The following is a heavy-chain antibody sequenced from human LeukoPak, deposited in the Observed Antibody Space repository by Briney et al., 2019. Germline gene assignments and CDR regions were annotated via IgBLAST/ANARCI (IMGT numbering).Heavy chain of an antibody. V-gene: IGHV3-43*02. CDR3: AKDIGGLNY. CDR2: ISGDGGTT. Sequence: PGGSLRLSCAASGFTFYDYAMHWVRHAPGKGMEWVSLISGDGGTTYYADSVKGRFTISRDNTKKSLYLQKNSRRTEDTALYYCAKDIGGLNYCGQGTLVTVSS. CDR1: GFTFYDYA. D-gene: IGHD6-25*01. J-gene: IGHJ4*02.